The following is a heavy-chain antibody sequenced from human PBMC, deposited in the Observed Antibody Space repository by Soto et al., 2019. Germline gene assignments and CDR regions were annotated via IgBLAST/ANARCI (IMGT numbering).Heavy chain of an antibody. D-gene: IGHD2-2*01. V-gene: IGHV5-10-1*01. Sequence: PGESLKISCKGSGYSFTSYWISWVRQMPGKGLEWMGRIDPSDSYTNYSPSFQGHVTISADKSISTAYLQWSSLKASDTAMYYCARQLEYCSSTSCSKGYYGMDVWGQGTTVTVSS. CDR1: GYSFTSYW. CDR3: ARQLEYCSSTSCSKGYYGMDV. J-gene: IGHJ6*02. CDR2: IDPSDSYT.